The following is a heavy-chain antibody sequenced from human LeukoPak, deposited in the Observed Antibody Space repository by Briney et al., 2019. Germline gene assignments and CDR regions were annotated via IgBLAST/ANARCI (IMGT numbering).Heavy chain of an antibody. D-gene: IGHD2-15*01. CDR3: ARAGGYCGRISYPYYFDY. CDR2: ISAYNGNT. J-gene: IGHJ4*02. CDR1: GYTFTSYG. Sequence: GASVKVSCKASGYTFTSYGISWVRQAPGQGLEWMGWISAYNGNTNYAQKLQGRVTMTTDTSTSTAYMELRSLRSDDTAVYYCARAGGYCGRISYPYYFDYWGQGSLVAVSS. V-gene: IGHV1-18*01.